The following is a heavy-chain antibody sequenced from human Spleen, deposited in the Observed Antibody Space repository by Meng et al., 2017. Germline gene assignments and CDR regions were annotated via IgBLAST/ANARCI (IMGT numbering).Heavy chain of an antibody. CDR3: TGHTDY. Sequence: GESLKISCAASGFIFTNSYMTWVRQVPGKRLEWLGHITSRPDGETTEYAAPVKGRFTISRDDSKNTVFLKMNSLKTEDTAVYYCTGHTDYWGQGALVTVSS. CDR2: ITSRPDGETT. J-gene: IGHJ4*02. CDR1: GFIFTNSY. V-gene: IGHV3-15*01.